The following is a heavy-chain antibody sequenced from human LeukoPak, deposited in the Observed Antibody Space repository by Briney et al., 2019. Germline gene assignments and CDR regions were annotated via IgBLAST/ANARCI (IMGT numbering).Heavy chain of an antibody. V-gene: IGHV3-7*03. J-gene: IGHJ4*02. CDR2: IKQDGSEK. CDR1: GFTFSSYW. CDR3: ARDKYSSSWAPFDY. D-gene: IGHD6-13*01. Sequence: GRSLRLSCAASGFTFSSYWMSWVRQAPGKGLEWVANIKQDGSEKYYVDSVKGRFTISRDNVKNSLYLQMNSLRAEDTAVYYCARDKYSSSWAPFDYWGQGTLVTVSS.